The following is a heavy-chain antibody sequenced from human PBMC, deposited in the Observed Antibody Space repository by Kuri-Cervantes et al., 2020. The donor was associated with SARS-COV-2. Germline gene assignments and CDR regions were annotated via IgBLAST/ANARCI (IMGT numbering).Heavy chain of an antibody. CDR3: ARSSGVVTGDAFDI. Sequence: SETLSLTCAVSGGSISSGGYSWSWIRQPPGKGLEWIGYIYHSGSTYYNPSLKSRVTISVDTSKNQFSLKLSSVTAADTAVYYCARSSGVVTGDAFDIWGQGTMVTVSS. V-gene: IGHV4-30-2*01. J-gene: IGHJ3*02. D-gene: IGHD3-3*01. CDR2: IYHSGST. CDR1: GGSISSGGYS.